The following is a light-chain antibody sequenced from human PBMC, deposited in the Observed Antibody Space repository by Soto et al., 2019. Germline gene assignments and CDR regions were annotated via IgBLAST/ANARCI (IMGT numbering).Light chain of an antibody. Sequence: DIVMTQSPLPLPVTPGEPTSISCRSCPSLLQSDGHSRLERYVQKPGQSPQLLIYLGSLRASGVPERFSGSGSGTDFTLKISRVEAGDVGVYFCMQARQSPQTFGQGTKVEI. CDR3: MQARQSPQT. CDR1: PSLLQSDGHSR. J-gene: IGKJ2*01. V-gene: IGKV2-28*01. CDR2: LGS.